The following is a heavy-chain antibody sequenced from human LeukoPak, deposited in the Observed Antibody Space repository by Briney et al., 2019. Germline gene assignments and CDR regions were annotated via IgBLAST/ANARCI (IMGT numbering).Heavy chain of an antibody. J-gene: IGHJ6*02. CDR3: ARCSRGTSVGMDV. CDR2: IYYSGNT. CDR1: AGSISTYY. Sequence: SETPSLICSVSAGSISTYYWTWMRQHPGKELQWIGYIYYSGNTNYNPSLKSRVTISLDTSKNQLSLKLTSVTAADTAVYYCARCSRGTSVGMDVWGQGTTVTVSS. D-gene: IGHD1-1*01. V-gene: IGHV4-59*08.